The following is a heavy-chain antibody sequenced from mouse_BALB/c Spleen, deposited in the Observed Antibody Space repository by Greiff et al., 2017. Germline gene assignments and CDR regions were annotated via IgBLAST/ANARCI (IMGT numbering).Heavy chain of an antibody. J-gene: IGHJ2*01. CDR2: IYWDDDK. CDR1: GFSLSTSGMG. V-gene: IGHV8-12*01. D-gene: IGHD2-4*01. CDR3: ARRRDYDVRGSHYFDY. Sequence: QVQLKESGPGILQPSQTLSLTCSFSGFSLSTSGMGVSWIRQPSGKGLEWLAHIYWDDDKRYNPSLKSRLTISKDTSRNQVFLKITSVDTADTATYYCARRRDYDVRGSHYFDYWGQGTTLTVSS.